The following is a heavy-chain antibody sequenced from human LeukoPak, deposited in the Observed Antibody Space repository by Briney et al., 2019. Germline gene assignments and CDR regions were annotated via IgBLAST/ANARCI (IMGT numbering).Heavy chain of an antibody. D-gene: IGHD5/OR15-5a*01. CDR1: GFSFSTYA. Sequence: GSLRLSCAASGFSFSTYAMNWIRQAPGKGLEWVSTVSAGGDRSYYADSVKGRFTIFRDNSRNTVWLQMNSLRAEDTAMYYCLKDYGAIMSQYWGQGILVTVSS. J-gene: IGHJ4*02. CDR3: LKDYGAIMSQY. CDR2: VSAGGDRS. V-gene: IGHV3-23*01.